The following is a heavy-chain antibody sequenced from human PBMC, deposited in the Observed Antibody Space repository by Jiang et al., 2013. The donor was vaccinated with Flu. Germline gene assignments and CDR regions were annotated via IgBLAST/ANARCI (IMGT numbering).Heavy chain of an antibody. V-gene: IGHV1-69*06. CDR1: GDTFSYA. D-gene: IGHD2-8*01. CDR3: ARDTSGYGTSWFTH. Sequence: GAEVKKPGSSVKVSCKVSGDTFSYAISWVRQAPGQGLEWMGGFIPIFETTSYAQKFQGRVTITADKSTTTAYTELYSLRSEDTAVYYCARDTSGYGTSWFTHWGQGTLVTVSS. J-gene: IGHJ5*02. CDR2: FIPIFETT.